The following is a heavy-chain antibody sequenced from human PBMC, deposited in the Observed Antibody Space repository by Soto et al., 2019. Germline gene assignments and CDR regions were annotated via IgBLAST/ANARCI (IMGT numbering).Heavy chain of an antibody. V-gene: IGHV4-31*03. CDR2: IYYSGST. D-gene: IGHD5-18*01. J-gene: IGHJ4*02. CDR3: ARANIGYSYGYLKLQSYYFDY. Sequence: QVQLQESGPGLVKPSQTLSLTCTVSGGSISSGGYYWSWIRQHPGKGLEWIGYIYYSGSTYYNPSLKSRVTISVDTSKNQFSLKLSSVTAADTAVYYCARANIGYSYGYLKLQSYYFDYWGQGTLVTVSS. CDR1: GGSISSGGYY.